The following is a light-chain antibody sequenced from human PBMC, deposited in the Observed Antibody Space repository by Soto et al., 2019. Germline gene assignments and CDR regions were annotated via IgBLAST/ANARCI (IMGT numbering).Light chain of an antibody. Sequence: QSALTQPASVSGSPRQSITISCTGASSDVGSYTYVSWYQQHPGKAPKLMIYEVNNRPSGVSNRFSGSKSGNTASLTISGLQAEDEADYYCSSYTSSSTLYVLGTGTKLTVL. CDR2: EVN. CDR3: SSYTSSSTLYV. CDR1: SSDVGSYTY. J-gene: IGLJ1*01. V-gene: IGLV2-14*01.